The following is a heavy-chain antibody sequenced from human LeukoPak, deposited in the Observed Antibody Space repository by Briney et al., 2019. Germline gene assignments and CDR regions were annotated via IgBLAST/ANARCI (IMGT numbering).Heavy chain of an antibody. CDR2: IYYSGST. D-gene: IGHD3-22*01. V-gene: IGHV4-31*03. J-gene: IGHJ3*02. CDR1: GGSISSGGYY. Sequence: SETLSLTCTVSGGSISSGGYYWSWIRQHPGKGLEWIGYIYYSGSTYYNPSLKSRVTISVDTSKNQFSLKLSSVTAADTAVYYCARDLKNGSGYYLDAFDIWGQGTMVTVSS. CDR3: ARDLKNGSGYYLDAFDI.